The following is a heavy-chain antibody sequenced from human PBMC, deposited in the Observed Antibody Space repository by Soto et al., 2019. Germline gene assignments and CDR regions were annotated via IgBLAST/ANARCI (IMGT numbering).Heavy chain of an antibody. CDR1: GFTFSNYW. J-gene: IGHJ4*02. V-gene: IGHV3-7*01. Sequence: PGWSLRLSCAASGFTFSNYWMSWVRHAPGKGLEWVANIKQDGSENYYVDSVKGRFTTSRDNTKNSFYLQMNSLRAEDTAVYYCARDNINGWKFGYWGRGNLVTVSS. CDR2: IKQDGSEN. D-gene: IGHD6-19*01. CDR3: ARDNINGWKFGY.